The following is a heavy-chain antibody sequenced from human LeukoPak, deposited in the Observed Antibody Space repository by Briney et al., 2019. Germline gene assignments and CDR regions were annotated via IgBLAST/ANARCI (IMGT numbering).Heavy chain of an antibody. CDR1: EFNFFSYG. CDR2: IFADGSTT. D-gene: IGHD2-21*02. Sequence: PGGSLRLSCVASEFNFFSYGMQWVRQAPGTRLVWVSRIFADGSTTSYADSVKGRFTISRDNAKNTLYLQMNSLRAEDTAVYYCARELPREVTLDYWGQGTLVTVSP. J-gene: IGHJ4*01. CDR3: ARELPREVTLDY. V-gene: IGHV3-74*01.